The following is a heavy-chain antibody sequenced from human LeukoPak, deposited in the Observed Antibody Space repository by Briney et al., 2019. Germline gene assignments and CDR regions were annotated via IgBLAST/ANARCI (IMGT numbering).Heavy chain of an antibody. J-gene: IGHJ4*02. CDR2: IYYSGST. CDR3: ATTTIRLGY. V-gene: IGHV4-39*07. Sequence: SETLSLTCTVSGGSISSYYWSWIRQSPGKGLEWIGSIYYSGSTYYNPSLKSRVTISIDTSKNQFSLKLSSVTAADTAVYYCATTTIRLGYWGQGTLVTVSS. CDR1: GGSISSYY. D-gene: IGHD1-1*01.